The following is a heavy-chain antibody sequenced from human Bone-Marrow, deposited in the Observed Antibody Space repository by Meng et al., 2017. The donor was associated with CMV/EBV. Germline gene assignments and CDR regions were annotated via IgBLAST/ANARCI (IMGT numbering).Heavy chain of an antibody. Sequence: QVQVVQSGGEVKKPGASVKVSCKVSGYTLTELSMHWVRQAPGKGLEWMGGFDPEDGETIYAQKFQGRVTMTEDTSTDTAYMELSSLRSEDTAVYYCATSYDILTGYPEYFQHWGQGTLVTVSS. J-gene: IGHJ1*01. CDR1: GYTLTELS. V-gene: IGHV1-24*01. CDR2: FDPEDGET. D-gene: IGHD3-9*01. CDR3: ATSYDILTGYPEYFQH.